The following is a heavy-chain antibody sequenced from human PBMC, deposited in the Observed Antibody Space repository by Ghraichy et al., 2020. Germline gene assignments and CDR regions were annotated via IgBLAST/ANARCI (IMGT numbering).Heavy chain of an antibody. V-gene: IGHV1-18*01. CDR3: ARQMYSGSYYGMDV. CDR1: GYIFSSCG. CDR2: ISIYTGNT. D-gene: IGHD1-26*01. J-gene: IGHJ6*02. Sequence: ASVKVSCKASGYIFSSCGISWVRQAPGQGLEWMAWISIYTGNTKYAQNHQGRVTVTTDTSTSTAYMELTSLRSNDTAVYYCARQMYSGSYYGMDVWGQGTTVTVSS.